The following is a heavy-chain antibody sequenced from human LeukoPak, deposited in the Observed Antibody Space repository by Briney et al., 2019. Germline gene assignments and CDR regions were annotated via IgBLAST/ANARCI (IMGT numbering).Heavy chain of an antibody. CDR2: IYYSGST. CDR1: GGSFSGYY. D-gene: IGHD1-26*01. Sequence: SETLSLTCAVYGGSFSGYYWSWIRQPPGKGLEWIGYIYYSGSTNYNPSLKSRVTISVDTSKNQFSLKLRSVTAADTAVYYCARGLGRWEDLLGYWGQGTLVTVSS. V-gene: IGHV4-59*01. J-gene: IGHJ4*02. CDR3: ARGLGRWEDLLGY.